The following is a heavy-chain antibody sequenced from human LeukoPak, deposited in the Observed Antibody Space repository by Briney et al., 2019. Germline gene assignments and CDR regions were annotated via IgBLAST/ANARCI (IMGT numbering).Heavy chain of an antibody. Sequence: ASVKVSCKASGYTFTGYYMHWVRQAPGQGLEWMGWINPNSGGTNYEQKFQGRVTMTTDTSISTAYMELSRLRSDDTAVYYCASVSSIPLFDYWGQGTLVTVSS. D-gene: IGHD2-2*01. CDR2: INPNSGGT. J-gene: IGHJ4*02. CDR3: ASVSSIPLFDY. CDR1: GYTFTGYY. V-gene: IGHV1-2*02.